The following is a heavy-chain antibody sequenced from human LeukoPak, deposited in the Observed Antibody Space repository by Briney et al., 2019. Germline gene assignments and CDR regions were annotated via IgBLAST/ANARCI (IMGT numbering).Heavy chain of an antibody. J-gene: IGHJ4*02. CDR3: AKDLYTSRYACCFDY. CDR2: VSGGGSST. CDR1: GFTFSNYA. V-gene: IGHV3-23*01. D-gene: IGHD6-13*01. Sequence: GGSLRLSCVASGFTFSNYAMNWVRQAPGKGLEWVSGVSGGGSSTYYADSVKGRFTISRDNSKNMLYLQMNSLRVEDTAVYYCAKDLYTSRYACCFDYWGQGTLVTVSS.